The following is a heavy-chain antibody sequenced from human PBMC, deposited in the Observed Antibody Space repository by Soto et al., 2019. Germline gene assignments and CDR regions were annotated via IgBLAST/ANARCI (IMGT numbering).Heavy chain of an antibody. J-gene: IGHJ4*02. V-gene: IGHV3-74*01. CDR2: INSDGSST. D-gene: IGHD3-16*02. CDR3: ARGAITFGGVIVNAY. CDR1: GFTFSSYW. Sequence: GGSLRLSCAASGFTFSSYWMHWVRQAPGKGLVWVSRINSDGSSTSYADSVKGRFTISRDNAKNTLYLQMNSLRAEDTAVYYCARGAITFGGVIVNAYWGQRTLVTVSS.